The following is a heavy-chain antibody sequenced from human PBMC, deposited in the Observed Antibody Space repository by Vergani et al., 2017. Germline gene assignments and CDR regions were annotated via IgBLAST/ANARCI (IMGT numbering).Heavy chain of an antibody. CDR3: ARQRTPRGLRPYYYYGMDG. CDR2: IYPGDSDT. V-gene: IGHV5-51*01. CDR1: GYSFTSYW. J-gene: IGHJ6*02. D-gene: IGHD5-12*01. Sequence: EVQLVQSGAEVKKPGESLRISCKGSGYSFTSYWIGWVRQMPGKGLEWMGIIYPGDSDTRYSPSFQGQVTISADTSISTAYLQWSSLKASDTAMYYCARQRTPRGLRPYYYYGMDGWGQGTTVTVSS.